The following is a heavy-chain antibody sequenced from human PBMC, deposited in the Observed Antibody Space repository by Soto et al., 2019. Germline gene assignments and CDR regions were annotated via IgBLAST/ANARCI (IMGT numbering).Heavy chain of an antibody. D-gene: IGHD5-12*01. CDR1: GESFIGYY. J-gene: IGHJ5*02. CDR3: ARTDIVTTNCFDP. V-gene: IGHV4-34*02. Sequence: QVHLQQWGAGLLKPSETLSLTCAVYGESFIGYYWTWIRQPPGKGLEWIGEINHRGSANYNPSLTSRVTISVDTSNNPFSLKLSSVTAADPSVYYCARTDIVTTNCFDPWGQGTLVTVSS. CDR2: INHRGSA.